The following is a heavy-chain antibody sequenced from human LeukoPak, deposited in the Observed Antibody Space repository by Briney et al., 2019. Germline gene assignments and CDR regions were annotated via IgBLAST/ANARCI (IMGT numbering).Heavy chain of an antibody. J-gene: IGHJ6*02. CDR1: GGSISSYY. CDR2: IYYSGST. D-gene: IGHD6-19*01. V-gene: IGHV4-59*08. CDR3: ARHSYSSGWSFDYYYGRDV. Sequence: PSETLSLTCTVSGGSISSYYWSWIRQPPGKGLEWIGYIYYSGSTNYNPSPKSRVTISVDTSKNQFSLKLSSVTAADTAVYYCARHSYSSGWSFDYYYGRDVWGQGTTVTVSS.